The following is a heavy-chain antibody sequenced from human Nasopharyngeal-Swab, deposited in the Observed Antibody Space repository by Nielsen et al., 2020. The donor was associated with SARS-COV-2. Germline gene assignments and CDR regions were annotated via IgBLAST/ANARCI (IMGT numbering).Heavy chain of an antibody. CDR3: ARDLTNSIAVAGNYYYGMDV. CDR2: ISSSGSTI. J-gene: IGHJ6*02. CDR1: GFTFSDYY. D-gene: IGHD6-19*01. V-gene: IGHV3-11*01. Sequence: GESLKISCAASGFTFSDYYMSWIRQAPGKGLEWVSYISSSGSTIYYADSVKGRFTISRGNAKNSLYLQMNSLRAEDTAVYYCARDLTNSIAVAGNYYYGMDVWGQGTTVTVSS.